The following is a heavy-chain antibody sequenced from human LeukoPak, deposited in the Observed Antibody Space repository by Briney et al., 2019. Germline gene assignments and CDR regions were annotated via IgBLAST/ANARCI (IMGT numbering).Heavy chain of an antibody. CDR1: GFTFSDYY. CDR2: IDGTNSYT. D-gene: IGHD1-26*01. V-gene: IGHV3-11*06. Sequence: PGGSLRLSCAASGFTFSDYYVTWIRQAPGKGLEWVSYIDGTNSYTNYADSVKGRFTISRDNSKNTLYLQMNSLRAEDTAVYYCARGLPYWWELPGGAFDIWGQGTMVTVSS. CDR3: ARGLPYWWELPGGAFDI. J-gene: IGHJ3*02.